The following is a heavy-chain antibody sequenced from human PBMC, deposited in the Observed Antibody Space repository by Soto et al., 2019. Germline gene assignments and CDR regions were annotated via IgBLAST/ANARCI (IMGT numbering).Heavy chain of an antibody. Sequence: QMRLQESGSGLVKPSQTLSLTCAVSGGSISSGGYAWNWLRQPPGKGLEWVGYIYHSGYTSYHPSLKNRFTIAVDKHTSQFPPTLSFVTAADTAVYYCARDPLTGNYCDPWCQGTLVTLSS. J-gene: IGHJ5*02. D-gene: IGHD1-7*01. CDR1: GGSISSGGYA. CDR3: ARDPLTGNYCDP. CDR2: IYHSGYT. V-gene: IGHV4-30-2*01.